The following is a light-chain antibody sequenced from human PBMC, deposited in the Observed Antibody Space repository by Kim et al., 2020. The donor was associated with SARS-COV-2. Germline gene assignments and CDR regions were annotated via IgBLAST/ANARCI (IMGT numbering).Light chain of an antibody. V-gene: IGLV1-36*01. CDR3: AAWDDSLNCYV. CDR2: YDD. Sequence: QSVLTQPPSVSEAPRQRVTISCSGSSSNIGNNAVNWYQQLPGKAPKLLIYYDDLLPSGVSDRFSGSKSGTSASLAISGLQSEDEADYYCAAWDDSLNCYVFGPGTKVTVL. J-gene: IGLJ1*01. CDR1: SSNIGNNA.